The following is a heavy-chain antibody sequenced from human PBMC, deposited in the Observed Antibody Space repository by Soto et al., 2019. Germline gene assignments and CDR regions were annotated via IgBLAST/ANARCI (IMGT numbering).Heavy chain of an antibody. D-gene: IGHD3-10*01. V-gene: IGHV3-30-3*01. CDR3: ARDLDYYGSGSYYNVGYYFDY. J-gene: IGHJ4*02. CDR1: GFTFSSYA. Sequence: QVQLVESGGGVVQPGRSLRLSCAASGFTFSSYAMHWVRQAPGKGLEWVAVISYDGSNKYYADSVKGRFTISRDNSKNTLYLQMNSRRAEDTAVYYCARDLDYYGSGSYYNVGYYFDYWGQGTLVTVSS. CDR2: ISYDGSNK.